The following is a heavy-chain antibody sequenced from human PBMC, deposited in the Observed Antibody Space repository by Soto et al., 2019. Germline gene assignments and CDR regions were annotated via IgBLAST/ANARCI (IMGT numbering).Heavy chain of an antibody. D-gene: IGHD3-22*01. CDR2: ISSSSSTI. J-gene: IGHJ3*02. CDR1: GFTFSSYS. V-gene: IGHV3-48*02. Sequence: GGSLRLSCAASGFTFSSYSMNWVRQAPGKGLEWVSYISSSSSTIYYADSVKGRFTISRDNAKNSLYLQMNSLRDEDTAVYYCARGWIDYYDSSGYYLNAFDIWGRGTMVTVSS. CDR3: ARGWIDYYDSSGYYLNAFDI.